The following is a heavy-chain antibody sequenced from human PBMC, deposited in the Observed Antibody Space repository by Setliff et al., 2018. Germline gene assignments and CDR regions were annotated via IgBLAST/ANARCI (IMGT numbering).Heavy chain of an antibody. CDR3: AKGERITIFGVAWYFDL. Sequence: GGSLRLSCAASGFTFSSYAMSWVRQAPGKGLEWVSAISGSGGSTYYADSVKGRFTISRDNSKNTLYLQMNSLRAEDTAVYYCAKGERITIFGVAWYFDLWGRGTLVTVSS. V-gene: IGHV3-23*01. CDR1: GFTFSSYA. CDR2: ISGSGGST. D-gene: IGHD3-3*01. J-gene: IGHJ2*01.